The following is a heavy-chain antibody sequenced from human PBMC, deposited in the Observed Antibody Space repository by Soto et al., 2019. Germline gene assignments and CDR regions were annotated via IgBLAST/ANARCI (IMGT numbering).Heavy chain of an antibody. CDR3: AGVPQRISYYYGSGSYYNIWFDP. CDR2: IYYSGST. J-gene: IGHJ5*02. V-gene: IGHV4-59*01. CDR1: GGSISSYY. Sequence: QVQLQESGPGLVKPSETLSLTCTVSGGSISSYYWSWIRQPPGKGLEWIGYIYYSGSTNYNPSLKSRVTISVDTSKNQFSLKLSSVTAADTAVYYCAGVPQRISYYYGSGSYYNIWFDPWGQGTLVTVSS. D-gene: IGHD3-10*01.